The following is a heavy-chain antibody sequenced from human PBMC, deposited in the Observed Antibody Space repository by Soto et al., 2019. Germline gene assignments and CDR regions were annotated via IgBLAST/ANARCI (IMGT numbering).Heavy chain of an antibody. CDR1: GFTFSSYE. V-gene: IGHV3-48*03. Sequence: GGSLRLSCAASGFTFSSYEMNWVRQAPGKGLEWVSYISSSGSTIYYADSVKGRFTISRDNAKNSLYLQMNSLRAEDTAVYYCARERCSGGSCYPPGDWFDTWGQGTLVTVSS. D-gene: IGHD2-15*01. CDR2: ISSSGSTI. CDR3: ARERCSGGSCYPPGDWFDT. J-gene: IGHJ5*02.